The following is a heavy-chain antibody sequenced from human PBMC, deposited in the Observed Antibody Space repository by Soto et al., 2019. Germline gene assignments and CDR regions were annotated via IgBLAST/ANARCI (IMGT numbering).Heavy chain of an antibody. V-gene: IGHV1-24*01. CDR2: FDPEDGET. CDR1: GYTLTELS. J-gene: IGHJ3*02. CDR3: ATGLYCSGGSCYKVVRAFHI. Sequence: ASVKVSCKVPGYTLTELSMHWVRQAPGKGLEWMGGFDPEDGETIYAQKFQGRVTMTEDTSTDTAYMELSSLRSEDTAVYYCATGLYCSGGSCYKVVRAFHIWGQGTMVTVSS. D-gene: IGHD2-15*01.